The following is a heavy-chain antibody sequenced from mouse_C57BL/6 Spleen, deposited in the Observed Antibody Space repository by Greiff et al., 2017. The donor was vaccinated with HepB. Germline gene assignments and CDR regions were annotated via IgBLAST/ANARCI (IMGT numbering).Heavy chain of an antibody. J-gene: IGHJ4*01. CDR3: ARDGDGYAMDY. D-gene: IGHD2-3*01. Sequence: QVQLQQSGAELVKPGASVKISCKASGYAFSSYWMNWVKQRPGKGLEWIGQIYPGDGDTNYNGKFKGKATLTADKSSSTAYMQLSSLTSEDSAVYYCARDGDGYAMDYWGQGTSVTVSS. V-gene: IGHV1-80*01. CDR1: GYAFSSYW. CDR2: IYPGDGDT.